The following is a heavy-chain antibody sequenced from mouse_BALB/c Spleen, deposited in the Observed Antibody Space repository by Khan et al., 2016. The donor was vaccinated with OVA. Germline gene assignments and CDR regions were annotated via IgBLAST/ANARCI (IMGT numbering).Heavy chain of an antibody. CDR1: GYSITTDYA. D-gene: IGHD2-3*01. J-gene: IGHJ2*01. CDR3: ARIDGGDFDY. CDR2: ISYSGNT. V-gene: IGHV3-2*02. Sequence: EVQLVESGPGLVKPSQSLSLTCTVTGYSITTDYAWNWIRQFPGSKLEWMGHISYSGNTKYNPSLKSRISITRDTSKNQFFLQLKSVTTEDTARYYCARIDGGDFDYWGQGTTLTVSS.